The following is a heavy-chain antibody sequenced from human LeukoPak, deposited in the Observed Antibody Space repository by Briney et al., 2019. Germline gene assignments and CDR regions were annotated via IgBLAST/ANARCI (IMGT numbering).Heavy chain of an antibody. CDR3: ARGIGSTVFFDH. CDR2: MYSGGNT. Sequence: GGSLRLSCAASGITVSSNYMSWVRQAPGKGLEWVSVMYSGGNTYHADSVKGRFTISRDKSKNTLYLQMNSLRAEDTAVYYCARGIGSTVFFDHWGQGALVTVSS. J-gene: IGHJ4*02. V-gene: IGHV3-53*01. D-gene: IGHD4-17*01. CDR1: GITVSSNY.